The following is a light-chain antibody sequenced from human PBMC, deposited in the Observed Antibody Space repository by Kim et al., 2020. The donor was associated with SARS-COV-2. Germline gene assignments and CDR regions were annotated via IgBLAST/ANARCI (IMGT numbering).Light chain of an antibody. CDR2: AAS. CDR3: QQYNNWPPYS. V-gene: IGKV3-15*01. CDR1: QSVNNN. J-gene: IGKJ2*03. Sequence: ETVMTQSPATLSVFPGERATLSCRASQSVNNNLAWYQQKPGQAPRLLIFAASTRAAGVPARFSGSGSGTEFLLTISSLQSEDFAVYYCQQYNNWPPYSFGQGTKLDI.